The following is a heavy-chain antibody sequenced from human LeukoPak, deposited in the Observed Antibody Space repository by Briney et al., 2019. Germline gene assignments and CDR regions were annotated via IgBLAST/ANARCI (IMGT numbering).Heavy chain of an antibody. J-gene: IGHJ4*02. CDR1: GFTFSGYA. V-gene: IGHV3-64*01. Sequence: SGGSLRLSCAASGFTFSGYAMHWVRQAPGKGLEYVSTISSHGGNTYYANSVKGRFTISRDNSKNTLYLQMGSLRAEDMAVYYCASSGSYPYPFDYWGQGTLVTVSS. CDR3: ASSGSYPYPFDY. CDR2: ISSHGGNT. D-gene: IGHD3-10*01.